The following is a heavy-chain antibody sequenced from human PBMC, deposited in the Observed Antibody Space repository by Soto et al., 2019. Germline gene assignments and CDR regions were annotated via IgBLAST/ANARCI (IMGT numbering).Heavy chain of an antibody. D-gene: IGHD3-10*01. Sequence: SETLSLTCTVSGGSISSSIYYWGWIRQPPGKGLEWIGSIYYSGSTYYNPSLKSRVTISVDTSKNQFSLKLSSVTAADTAVYYCARALGGRITIRFGEGSFSAFRGKGTTVTVTS. CDR3: ARALGGRITIRFGEGSFSAF. J-gene: IGHJ6*03. CDR1: GGSISSSIYY. V-gene: IGHV4-39*01. CDR2: IYYSGST.